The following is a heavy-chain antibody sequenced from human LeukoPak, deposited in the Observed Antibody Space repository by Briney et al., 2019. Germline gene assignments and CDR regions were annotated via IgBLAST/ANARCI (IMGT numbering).Heavy chain of an antibody. CDR3: ARYSSSPLYYFDY. J-gene: IGHJ4*02. D-gene: IGHD6-6*01. V-gene: IGHV1-69*13. CDR1: GGTFSSYA. Sequence: ASVKVSCKASGGTFSSYAISWMRQAPGQGLEWMGGIIPIFGTANYAQKFQGRVTITADESTSTAYMKLSSLRSEDTAVYYCARYSSSPLYYFDYWGQGTLVTVSS. CDR2: IIPIFGTA.